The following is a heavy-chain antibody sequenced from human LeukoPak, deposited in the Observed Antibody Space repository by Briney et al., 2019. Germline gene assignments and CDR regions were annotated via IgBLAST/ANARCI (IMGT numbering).Heavy chain of an antibody. V-gene: IGHV3-23*01. Sequence: PGGSLRLSCAVSEFTFSNYAMTWVRQAPGKELEWVSAISGSGGSTYYADSVKGRFTISRDNSKNTLYLQMNSLRAEDTAVYYCAKCGTSSGFDYWGQGSLVTVSS. D-gene: IGHD1/OR15-1a*01. CDR1: EFTFSNYA. CDR3: AKCGTSSGFDY. J-gene: IGHJ4*02. CDR2: ISGSGGST.